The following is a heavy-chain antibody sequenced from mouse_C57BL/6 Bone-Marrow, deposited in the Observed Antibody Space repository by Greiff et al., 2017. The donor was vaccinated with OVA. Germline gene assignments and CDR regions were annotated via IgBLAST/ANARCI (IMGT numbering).Heavy chain of an antibody. Sequence: QVQLQQPGAELVKPGASVKLSCKASGYTFTSYWMHWVKQRPGRGLEWIGRIDPNSGGTKYNEKFKGKAKLTAVTSASTAYMELSSLTNEDSAVYYCTRERSNYYGSSYDWYFDVWGTGTTVTVSS. CDR2: IDPNSGGT. D-gene: IGHD1-1*01. CDR1: GYTFTSYW. CDR3: TRERSNYYGSSYDWYFDV. V-gene: IGHV1-62-3*01. J-gene: IGHJ1*03.